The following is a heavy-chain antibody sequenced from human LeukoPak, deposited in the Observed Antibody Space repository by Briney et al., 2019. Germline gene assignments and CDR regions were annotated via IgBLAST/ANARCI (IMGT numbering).Heavy chain of an antibody. CDR2: IYYSGST. D-gene: IGHD6-13*01. J-gene: IGHJ4*02. CDR1: GGSISSYY. CDR3: ARASIAAAGLGVDFDY. Sequence: PSETLSLTCTVSGGSISSYYWSWIRQPPGKGLEWIGYIYYSGSTNYNPSLKSRVTISVDTSKNQFSLKLSSVTAADTAVYYCARASIAAAGLGVDFDYWGQGTLVTVSS. V-gene: IGHV4-59*01.